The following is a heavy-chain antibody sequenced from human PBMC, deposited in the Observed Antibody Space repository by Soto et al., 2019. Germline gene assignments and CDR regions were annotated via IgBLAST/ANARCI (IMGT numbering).Heavy chain of an antibody. CDR3: AKDRGSSWLRLLVL. CDR2: ISGSGGST. V-gene: IGHV3-23*01. D-gene: IGHD5-12*01. J-gene: IGHJ4*02. Sequence: GVLRLSCAASGFTVSSNYMSWVRQAPGKGLEWVSAISGSGGSTYYADSVKGRFTISRDNSKNTLYLQMNSLRAEDTAVYYCAKDRGSSWLRLLVLWGQGTLVTVSS. CDR1: GFTVSSNY.